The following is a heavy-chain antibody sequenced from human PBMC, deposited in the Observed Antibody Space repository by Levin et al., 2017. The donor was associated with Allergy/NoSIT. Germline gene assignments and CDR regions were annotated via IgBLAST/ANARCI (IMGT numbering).Heavy chain of an antibody. CDR1: GFTFSGSA. CDR3: TRHDYGDPYFDY. CDR2: IRSKANSYAT. D-gene: IGHD4-17*01. V-gene: IGHV3-73*01. J-gene: IGHJ4*02. Sequence: GESLKISCAASGFTFSGSAMHWVRQASGKGLEWVGRIRSKANSYATAYAASVKGRFTISRDDSKNTAYLQMNSLKTEDTAVYYCTRHDYGDPYFDYWGQGTLVTVSS.